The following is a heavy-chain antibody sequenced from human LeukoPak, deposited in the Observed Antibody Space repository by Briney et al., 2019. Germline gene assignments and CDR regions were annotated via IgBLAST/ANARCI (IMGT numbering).Heavy chain of an antibody. J-gene: IGHJ4*02. V-gene: IGHV3-64*01. CDR3: ARRGPSGGYDY. Sequence: PGGSLRLSCAASGFTFSSSRMHWVRQAPGEGLEYVSAISPVGSGTYYANSVKGRFTISRDNSRNTLYLQMGSRRADDMAVYYCARRGPSGGYDYWGQGTLVTVSS. CDR1: GFTFSSSR. D-gene: IGHD5-12*01. CDR2: ISPVGSGT.